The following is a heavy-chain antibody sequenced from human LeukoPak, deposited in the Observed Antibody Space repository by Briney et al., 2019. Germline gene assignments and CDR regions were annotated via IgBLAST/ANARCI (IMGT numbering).Heavy chain of an antibody. CDR2: INPNSGST. CDR1: GYTFTGYY. D-gene: IGHD2-2*01. Sequence: ASVKVSCKASGYTFTGYYMHWVRQAPGQGLEWMGWINPNSGSTNYAQKFQGRVTMTRDTSTSTAYMELSRLRSDDTAVYYCARDVRRGCYGFCYSSYYMDVWGKGTTVTVSS. J-gene: IGHJ6*03. CDR3: ARDVRRGCYGFCYSSYYMDV. V-gene: IGHV1-2*02.